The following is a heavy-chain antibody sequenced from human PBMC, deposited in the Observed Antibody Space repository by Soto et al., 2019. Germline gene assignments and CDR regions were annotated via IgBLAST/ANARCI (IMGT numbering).Heavy chain of an antibody. CDR2: IIPIFGTA. J-gene: IGHJ4*02. CDR3: AFGYRYGALAY. Sequence: SVKVSCRASGGTFSSYAISWVRQAPGQGLEWMGGIIPIFGTANYAQKFQGRVTITADESTSTAYMELSSLRSEDTAVYYCAFGYRYGALAYWGQGTLVTVSS. V-gene: IGHV1-69*13. CDR1: GGTFSSYA. D-gene: IGHD5-18*01.